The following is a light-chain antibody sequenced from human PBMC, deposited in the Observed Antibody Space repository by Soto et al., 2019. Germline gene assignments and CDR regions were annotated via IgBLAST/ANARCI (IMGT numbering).Light chain of an antibody. Sequence: DIQMTQSPSSLSASVGDRVTITCRASQSISSYLNWYQQKPGKAPKLLIYEASSLQSGVPSRFSGSGSGTVFTLTISSLQPEDFATYYCQQSDTTPWTFGQGTRVEIK. CDR3: QQSDTTPWT. CDR2: EAS. V-gene: IGKV1-39*01. J-gene: IGKJ1*01. CDR1: QSISSY.